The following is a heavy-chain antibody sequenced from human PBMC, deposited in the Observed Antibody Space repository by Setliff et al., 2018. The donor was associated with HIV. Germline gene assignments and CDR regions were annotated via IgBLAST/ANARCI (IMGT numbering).Heavy chain of an antibody. J-gene: IGHJ4*02. Sequence: SETLSLTCAVYGGALSGYSWSWIRQPAGKGLEWIGRIYYSGSTSYNPSLKSRVTMSVDTSRNQFSLKLTSVTAADMALYYCARQQTALFVDYWGQGTLVTVSS. CDR2: IYYSGST. V-gene: IGHV4-59*10. D-gene: IGHD2-21*02. CDR1: GGALSGYS. CDR3: ARQQTALFVDY.